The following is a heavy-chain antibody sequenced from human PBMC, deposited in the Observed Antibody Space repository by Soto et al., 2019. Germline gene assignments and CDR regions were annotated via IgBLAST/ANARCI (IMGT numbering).Heavy chain of an antibody. Sequence: GESLKISCMGSGYKVSTWHNFTSYWIAWVRQMPGESLEWMGIIHPGDSDTRYSPFFQGQVTISADKSISTAYLQWSSLKASDTAMYYCARHNRYSSTWFEGWFDPWGQGTLVTVSS. V-gene: IGHV5-51*01. CDR3: ARHNRYSSTWFEGWFDP. D-gene: IGHD6-13*01. J-gene: IGHJ5*02. CDR2: IHPGDSDT. CDR1: GYKVSTWHNFTSYW.